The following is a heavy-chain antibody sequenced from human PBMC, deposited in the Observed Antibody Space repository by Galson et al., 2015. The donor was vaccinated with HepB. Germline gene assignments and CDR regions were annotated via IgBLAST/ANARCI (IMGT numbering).Heavy chain of an antibody. CDR3: ARDGKGVAAAYDYSDGMDV. D-gene: IGHD6-13*01. CDR1: GFTFSSYG. CDR2: IWYDGSNK. Sequence: SLRLSCAASGFTFSSYGMHWVRQAPGKGLEWVAVIWYDGSNKYYADSVKGRFTISRDNSKSTLYLQMNSLRAEDTAVYYCARDGKGVAAAYDYSDGMDVWGQGTTVTVSS. J-gene: IGHJ6*02. V-gene: IGHV3-33*01.